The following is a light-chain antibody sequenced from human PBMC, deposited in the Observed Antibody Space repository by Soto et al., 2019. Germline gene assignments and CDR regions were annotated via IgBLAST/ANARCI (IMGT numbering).Light chain of an antibody. J-gene: IGLJ1*01. Sequence: QSVMTQPPSVSAATGQPVTISGSGSSSNIGGNSVSWYQQLPGTSPKLLIYDDNKRPSGIPDRFSGSKSGPSATLGITGFQTGDEADYYCGSCESRLSAYVFGTGTKLTVL. CDR2: DDN. CDR3: GSCESRLSAYV. CDR1: SSNIGGNS. V-gene: IGLV1-51*01.